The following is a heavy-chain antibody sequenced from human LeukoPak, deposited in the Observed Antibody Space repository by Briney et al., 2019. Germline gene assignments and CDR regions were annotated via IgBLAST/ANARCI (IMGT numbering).Heavy chain of an antibody. J-gene: IGHJ4*02. CDR3: AKDPPNMGPDPYYFDS. CDR1: GFTFSSYN. CDR2: ITSSSSSI. D-gene: IGHD2/OR15-2a*01. V-gene: IGHV3-21*04. Sequence: NAGGSLRLSCAASGFTFSSYNMNWVLQSPGKGLEWLSSITSSSSSIYYADSVKGRFTISRDNAKNSLYLQMNSLRAEDTAIYYCAKDPPNMGPDPYYFDSWGQGALVTVSS.